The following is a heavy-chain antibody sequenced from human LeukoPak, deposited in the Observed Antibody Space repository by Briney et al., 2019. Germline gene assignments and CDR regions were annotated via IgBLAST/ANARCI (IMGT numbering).Heavy chain of an antibody. CDR1: GFTVSSNY. D-gene: IGHD3-10*01. CDR3: ARDLSPVVRASPMGY. Sequence: GGSLRLSCAASGFTVSSNYMSWVRQAPGKGLEWVALITYDGYYKYYSDSVKGRFTVSSDTSKNTMYLQMNSLRAEDTAVYYCARDLSPVVRASPMGYWGQGTLVTVSS. V-gene: IGHV3-30*03. CDR2: ITYDGYYK. J-gene: IGHJ4*02.